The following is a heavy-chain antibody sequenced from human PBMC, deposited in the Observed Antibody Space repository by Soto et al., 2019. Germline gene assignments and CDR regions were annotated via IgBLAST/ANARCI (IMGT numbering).Heavy chain of an antibody. V-gene: IGHV1-46*01. CDR2: INPSGGST. CDR3: ARALGIYYDSSGPDPYDAFDI. CDR1: GYTFTSYY. J-gene: IGHJ3*02. Sequence: ASVKVSCKASGYTFTSYYMHWVRQAPGQGLEWMGIINPSGGSTSYAQKFQGRVTMTTDTSTSTAYMELRSLRSDDTAVYYCARALGIYYDSSGPDPYDAFDIWGQGTMVTVSS. D-gene: IGHD3-22*01.